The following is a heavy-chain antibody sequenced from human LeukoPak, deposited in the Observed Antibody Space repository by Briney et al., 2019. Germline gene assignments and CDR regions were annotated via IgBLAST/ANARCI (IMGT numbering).Heavy chain of an antibody. CDR1: GGSISHYY. CDR2: VSNSGTT. Sequence: SETLSLTCTVSGGSISHYYWSWIRQSPGKGLEWIGYVSNSGTTNYRPSLRGRVTVSVDTSQNRVSLKLTSMTAADTGLYYCARHHSSAYPFDYWGQGTLVTVSS. CDR3: ARHHSSAYPFDY. V-gene: IGHV4-59*08. J-gene: IGHJ4*02. D-gene: IGHD3-22*01.